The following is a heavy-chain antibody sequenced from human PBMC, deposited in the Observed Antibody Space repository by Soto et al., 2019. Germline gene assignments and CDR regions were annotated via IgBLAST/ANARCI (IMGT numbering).Heavy chain of an antibody. V-gene: IGHV1-69*04. Sequence: SVKVSCKGSGFTFSNHDINWVRQAPGQGLEWMGRIIPILGIANYAQKFQGRVTITADKSTSTAHMELSSLRSEDTAVYYCARVGIRRAHYYDSSGFLDYWGQGTLVTVSS. CDR1: GFTFSNHD. J-gene: IGHJ4*02. CDR3: ARVGIRRAHYYDSSGFLDY. D-gene: IGHD3-22*01. CDR2: IIPILGIA.